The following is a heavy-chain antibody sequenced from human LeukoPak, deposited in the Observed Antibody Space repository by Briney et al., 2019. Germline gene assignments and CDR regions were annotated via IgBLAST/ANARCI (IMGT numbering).Heavy chain of an antibody. D-gene: IGHD4-17*01. Sequence: GGSLRLSCAASGFTFSRHWMGWVRQALGKGPEWVASIKQDGSQYYVDSVKGRFFISRENAKNSVSLQMNSLRGEDTAVYYCARGPDFGDRLDYFDYWGQGTLVTVS. CDR1: GFTFSRHW. V-gene: IGHV3-7*01. CDR2: IKQDGSQ. CDR3: ARGPDFGDRLDYFDY. J-gene: IGHJ4*02.